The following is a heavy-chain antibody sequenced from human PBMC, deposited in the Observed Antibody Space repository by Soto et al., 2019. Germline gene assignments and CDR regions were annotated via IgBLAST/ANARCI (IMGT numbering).Heavy chain of an antibody. CDR3: ARVAAIKSDEVPAPPVADY. D-gene: IGHD2-2*01. CDR1: GFTFSSYS. V-gene: IGHV3-48*02. Sequence: GGSLRLACAASGFTFSSYSMNWVRQAPGKGLEWVSYISSSSSTIYYADSVKGRFTISRDNAKNSLYLQMNSLRDEDTAVYYFARVAAIKSDEVPAPPVADYWGGGT. CDR2: ISSSSSTI. J-gene: IGHJ4*02.